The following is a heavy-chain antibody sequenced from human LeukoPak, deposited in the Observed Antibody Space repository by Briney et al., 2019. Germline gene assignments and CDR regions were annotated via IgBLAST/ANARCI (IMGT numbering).Heavy chain of an antibody. CDR3: ARRSIVVVPAAIEGGWFDP. CDR2: IIPIFGTA. Sequence: SVKVSCKASGGTFSSYAISWVRQAPGQGLEWMGGIIPIFGTANYAQKFQGRVTITADESTSTAYMELSSLRSEDTAVYYCARRSIVVVPAAIEGGWFDPWGQGTLVTVSS. J-gene: IGHJ5*02. V-gene: IGHV1-69*13. D-gene: IGHD2-2*02. CDR1: GGTFSSYA.